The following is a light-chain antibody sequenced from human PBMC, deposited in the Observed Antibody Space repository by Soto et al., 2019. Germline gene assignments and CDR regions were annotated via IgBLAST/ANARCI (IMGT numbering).Light chain of an antibody. V-gene: IGKV1-5*01. CDR1: QSISSW. CDR2: DAS. Sequence: DIQMTQSPSTLSATAGDRVTITCRASQSISSWLAWYQHKPGKAPKLLIYDASNLDSGVPSRFSGSGSGTEFSLTISNLQPDDFATYYCQQFYDYPLTFGGGTKVDIK. J-gene: IGKJ4*01. CDR3: QQFYDYPLT.